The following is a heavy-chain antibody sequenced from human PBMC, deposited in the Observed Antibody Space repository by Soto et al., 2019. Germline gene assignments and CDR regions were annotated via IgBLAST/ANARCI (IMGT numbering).Heavy chain of an antibody. D-gene: IGHD1-26*01. CDR3: ARGRGGSYFDYYYYYGMDV. J-gene: IGHJ6*02. CDR1: GGSFSGYY. CDR2: INHSGST. Sequence: PSETLSLTCAVYGGSFSGYYWSWIRQPPGKWLEWIGEINHSGSTNYNPSLKSRVTISVDTSKNQFSLKLSSVTAADTAVYYCARGRGGSYFDYYYYYGMDVWGQGXTVTVSS. V-gene: IGHV4-34*01.